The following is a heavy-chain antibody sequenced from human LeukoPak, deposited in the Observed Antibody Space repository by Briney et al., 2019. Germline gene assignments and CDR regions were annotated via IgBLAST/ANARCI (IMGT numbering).Heavy chain of an antibody. CDR3: ARWVAAAHYGPYYYMDV. V-gene: IGHV1-69*05. CDR1: RGTFSSYA. J-gene: IGHJ6*03. D-gene: IGHD6-13*01. CDR2: IIPIFGTA. Sequence: SVKVSCKASRGTFSSYAISWVRQAPGQGLEWMGGIIPIFGTANYAQKFQGRVTITTDESTSTAYMELSSLRSEDTAVYYCARWVAAAHYGPYYYMDVWGKGTTVTVSS.